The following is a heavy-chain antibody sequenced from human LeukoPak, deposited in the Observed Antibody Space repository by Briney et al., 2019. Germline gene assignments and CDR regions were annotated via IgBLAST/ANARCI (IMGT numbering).Heavy chain of an antibody. V-gene: IGHV3-53*01. CDR2: IYSGGST. J-gene: IGHJ6*03. CDR1: GFTVSSNY. CDR3: ARDFSYCSRTSCYLYYYMDV. Sequence: GGSLRLSCAASGFTVSSNYMSWVRQAPGKGLEWVSVIYSGGSTYYADSVKGRFTISRDNSKNTLYLQMNSLRAEDTAVYYCARDFSYCSRTSCYLYYYMDVWGKGTTVTVSS. D-gene: IGHD2-2*01.